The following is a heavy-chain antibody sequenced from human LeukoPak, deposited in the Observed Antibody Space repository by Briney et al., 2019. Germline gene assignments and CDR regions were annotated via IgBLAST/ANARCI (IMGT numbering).Heavy chain of an antibody. CDR2: IYYTGST. CDR3: ARAWGFGESLDY. D-gene: IGHD3-10*01. Sequence: PSETLSLTCTVSGGSISSYFWSWIRQPPGKGLEWIGYIYYTGSTNYNPSLKSRVTISVDRSKNQFSLKLSSVTAADTAVYYCARAWGFGESLDYWGQGTLVTVSS. V-gene: IGHV4-59*12. CDR1: GGSISSYF. J-gene: IGHJ4*02.